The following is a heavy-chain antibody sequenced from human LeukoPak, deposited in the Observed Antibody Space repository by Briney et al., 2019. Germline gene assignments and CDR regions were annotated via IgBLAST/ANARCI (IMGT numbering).Heavy chain of an antibody. CDR1: GFTFSSYG. CDR3: AKRRGLELLYYYYMDV. J-gene: IGHJ6*03. D-gene: IGHD1-7*01. V-gene: IGHV3-23*01. Sequence: GGSLRLSCAASGFTFSSYGMSWVRQAPGKGLEWVSAISGSGGNTYYADSVKGRFTISRGNSKNTLYLQMNSLRAEDTAVYYCAKRRGLELLYYYYMDVWGKGTTVTVSS. CDR2: ISGSGGNT.